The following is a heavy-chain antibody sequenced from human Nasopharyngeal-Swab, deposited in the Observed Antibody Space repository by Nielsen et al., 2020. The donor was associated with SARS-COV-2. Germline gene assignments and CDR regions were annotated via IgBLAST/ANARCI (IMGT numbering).Heavy chain of an antibody. D-gene: IGHD1-26*01. V-gene: IGHV4-34*01. CDR2: INHSGST. CDR1: GGSFSGYY. J-gene: IGHJ4*02. CDR3: ARIRVEELRGFDY. Sequence: SQTLSLTCAVYGGSFSGYYWTWTRQPPGKGLEWIGEINHSGSTNYNPSLKSRVTISVDTSKNQFSLKLTSVTAADTAMYYCARIRVEELRGFDYWGQGTLVTVSS.